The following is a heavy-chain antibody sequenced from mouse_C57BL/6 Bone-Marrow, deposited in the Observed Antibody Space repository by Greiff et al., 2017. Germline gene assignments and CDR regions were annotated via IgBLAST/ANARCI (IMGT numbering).Heavy chain of an antibody. J-gene: IGHJ3*01. CDR1: GFTFTDYY. V-gene: IGHV7-3*01. CDR2: IRNKANGYTN. Sequence: EVQLQESGGGLVQPGGSLSLSCAASGFTFTDYYMSWVRQPPGKALEWLGFIRNKANGYTNEYSASVKGRFTISRDNSQSILYLQMNALRAEDSSTYYCARYAGGGFAYWGQGTLVTVSA. CDR3: ARYAGGGFAY.